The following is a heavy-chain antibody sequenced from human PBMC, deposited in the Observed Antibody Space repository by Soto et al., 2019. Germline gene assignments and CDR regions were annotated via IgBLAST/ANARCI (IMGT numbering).Heavy chain of an antibody. V-gene: IGHV1-69*02. CDR2: IIPILGIA. Sequence: QVQLVQSGAEVKKPGSSVKVSCKASGGTFSSYTISWVRQAPGQGLEWMGRIIPILGIANYAQKFQGRVTITADKSTSTAYMELSSLRSEDTAVYYCARAPGYRRYGFMDVWGQVPTVTVSS. J-gene: IGHJ6*02. D-gene: IGHD6-13*01. CDR3: ARAPGYRRYGFMDV. CDR1: GGTFSSYT.